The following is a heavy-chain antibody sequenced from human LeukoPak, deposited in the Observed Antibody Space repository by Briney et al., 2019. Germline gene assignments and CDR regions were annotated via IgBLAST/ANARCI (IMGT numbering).Heavy chain of an antibody. Sequence: SETLSLTCAVYGGSFSGYYWSWIRQPPGKGLEWIGEINHSGSTNYNPSLKSRVTISVDTSKNQFSLKLSSVTAADTAVYYCARAPYYYGSGSSNMDVWGKGTTVTASS. J-gene: IGHJ6*03. CDR2: INHSGST. V-gene: IGHV4-34*01. CDR1: GGSFSGYY. CDR3: ARAPYYYGSGSSNMDV. D-gene: IGHD3-10*01.